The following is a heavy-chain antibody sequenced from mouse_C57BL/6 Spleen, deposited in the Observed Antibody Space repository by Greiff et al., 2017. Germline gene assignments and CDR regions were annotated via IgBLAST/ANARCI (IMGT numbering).Heavy chain of an antibody. D-gene: IGHD1-1*01. V-gene: IGHV1-15*01. CDR2: IDPETGGT. CDR3: TRRDDGSSHWYFDV. CDR1: GYTFTDYE. Sequence: QVQLQQSGAELVRPGASVTLSCKASGYTFTDYEMHWVKQTPVHGLEWIGAIDPETGGTAYNQKFKGKAILTADKSSSTAYMELRSLTSEDSAVYYCTRRDDGSSHWYFDVWGTGTTVTVSS. J-gene: IGHJ1*03.